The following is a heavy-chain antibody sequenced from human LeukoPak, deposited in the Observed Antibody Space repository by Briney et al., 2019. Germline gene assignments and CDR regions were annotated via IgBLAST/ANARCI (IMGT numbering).Heavy chain of an antibody. CDR1: GGSLSSHY. J-gene: IGHJ5*02. CDR2: IYYSGST. Sequence: PSETLSLTCTVSGGSLSSHYWIWIRQPPGKGLEWIGYIYYSGSTNHNPSLKSRVTIPVDTSKNQFSLKLSSVTAADTAVYYCERGIRWFDPWGQGTLVTVSS. CDR3: ERGIRWFDP. V-gene: IGHV4-59*11.